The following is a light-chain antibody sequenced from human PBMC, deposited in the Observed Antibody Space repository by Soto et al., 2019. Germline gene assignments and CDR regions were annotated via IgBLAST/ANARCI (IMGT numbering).Light chain of an antibody. CDR1: SSNVGGYNY. J-gene: IGLJ2*01. CDR2: EVN. V-gene: IGLV2-8*01. CDR3: SSFAGSNSVV. Sequence: QSALTQPTSASGSPGQSVTISCTGTSSNVGGYNYVSWYQQHPGKTPKLMIYEVNKRPSGVPDRFSGSKSGNTASLTVSGLQAEDEADYYCSSFAGSNSVVFGGGTQLTVL.